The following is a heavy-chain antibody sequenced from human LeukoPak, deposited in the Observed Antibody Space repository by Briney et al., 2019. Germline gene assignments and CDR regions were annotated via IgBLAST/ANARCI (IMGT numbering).Heavy chain of an antibody. J-gene: IGHJ4*02. CDR3: ARASYHFDS. CDR1: GGSVNSGGYY. Sequence: SETLSLTCTVSGGSVNSGGYYWSWIRQHPGKGLEWIGYIYYSGSTYYNPSLKSRVTISADTSKNQFSLKLNSVTAADTAVYYCARASYHFDSWGQGTLVTVSS. D-gene: IGHD6-6*01. V-gene: IGHV4-31*03. CDR2: IYYSGST.